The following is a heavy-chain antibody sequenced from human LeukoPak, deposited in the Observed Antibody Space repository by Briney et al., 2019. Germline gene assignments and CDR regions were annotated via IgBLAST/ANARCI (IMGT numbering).Heavy chain of an antibody. J-gene: IGHJ4*02. CDR1: GFTFSSYA. D-gene: IGHD1-26*01. CDR3: SREEWELSYYLDY. CDR2: ISYDGSNK. Sequence: GRSLRLSCAASGFTFSSYAMHWVRQAPGKGLERVAVISYDGSNKYYADSVKGRFTISRDNSKNTLYLQMNSLRAEDTAVYYCSREEWELSYYLDYWGQGTLVTVSS. V-gene: IGHV3-30-3*01.